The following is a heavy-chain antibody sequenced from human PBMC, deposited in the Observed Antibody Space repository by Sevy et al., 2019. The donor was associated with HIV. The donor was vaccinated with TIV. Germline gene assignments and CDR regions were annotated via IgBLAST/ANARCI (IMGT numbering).Heavy chain of an antibody. Sequence: GGCLRLSCTSSGFTFGDYAMSWFRQAPGKGLEWVAFIRRNSHEPYGGTTEYDASVKGRFTISRDDSKSIAYLQKNSLKTEDTAVYYCTRALATADTPEYYFDYWGQGILVTVSS. J-gene: IGHJ4*02. V-gene: IGHV3-49*03. CDR1: GFTFGDYA. CDR2: IRRNSHEPYGGTT. CDR3: TRALATADTPEYYFDY. D-gene: IGHD5-12*01.